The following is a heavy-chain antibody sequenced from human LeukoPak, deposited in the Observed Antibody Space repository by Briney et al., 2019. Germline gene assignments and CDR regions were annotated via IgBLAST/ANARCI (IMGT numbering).Heavy chain of an antibody. CDR2: IYYSGST. V-gene: IGHV4-59*01. D-gene: IGHD3-10*01. CDR3: AREDRDYYGSGSYYGPFDY. Sequence: SETLSLTCTVSGGSISNYYWSWIRQPPGKGLEWIGYIYYSGSTNYNPSLKSRVTISVDTSKNQFSLKLSSVTAADTAVYYCAREDRDYYGSGSYYGPFDYWGQGTLVTVSS. CDR1: GGSISNYY. J-gene: IGHJ4*02.